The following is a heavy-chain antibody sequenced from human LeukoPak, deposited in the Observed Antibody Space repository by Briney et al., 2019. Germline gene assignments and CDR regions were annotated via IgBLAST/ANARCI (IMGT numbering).Heavy chain of an antibody. CDR2: IYTSGST. CDR3: ARGPPLVPHYYYYMDV. V-gene: IGHV4-4*09. Sequence: SETLSLTCTVSGGSISSYYWSWIRQPPGKGLEWIGYIYTSGSTNYNPSLKSRVTISVDTSKNQFSLKLSSVTAADTAEYYCARGPPLVPHYYYYMDVWGKGTTVTVSS. J-gene: IGHJ6*03. D-gene: IGHD6-6*01. CDR1: GGSISSYY.